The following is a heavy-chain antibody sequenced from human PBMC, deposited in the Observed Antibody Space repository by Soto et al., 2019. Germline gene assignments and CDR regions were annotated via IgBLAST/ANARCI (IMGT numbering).Heavy chain of an antibody. CDR3: ARDRYYGSGSSHSFDY. D-gene: IGHD3-10*01. V-gene: IGHV3-30-3*01. CDR1: GFTFSSYA. Sequence: GGSLRLSCAASGFTFSSYAMHWVRQAPGKGLEWVAVISFDGSNKYYADSVKGRFTISRDNSKNTLYLQMNSLRAEDTAVYYCARDRYYGSGSSHSFDYWGQGTLVTVSS. J-gene: IGHJ4*02. CDR2: ISFDGSNK.